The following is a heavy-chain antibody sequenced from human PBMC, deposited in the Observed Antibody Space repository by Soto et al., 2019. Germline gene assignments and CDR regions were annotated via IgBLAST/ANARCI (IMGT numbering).Heavy chain of an antibody. CDR1: GGSISGYY. CDR3: ARDSAGGSSKRGFEY. CDR2: ISNTGNT. J-gene: IGHJ4*01. V-gene: IGHV4-59*01. D-gene: IGHD2-2*01. Sequence: VQLQESGPRLVRPSETLSLSCTVSGGSISGYYWNWIRQPPGRGLEWIGYISNTGNTNYNPSLKSRVSISVHTSKNPDSLNLRAVTAEDTALYYCARDSAGGSSKRGFEYWGHGTLVTVYS.